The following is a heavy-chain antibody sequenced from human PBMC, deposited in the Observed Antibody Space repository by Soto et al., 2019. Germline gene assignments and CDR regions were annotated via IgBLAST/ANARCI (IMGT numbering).Heavy chain of an antibody. J-gene: IGHJ4*02. CDR1: GFTFSAYA. Sequence: EVQLLESGGGVVQPGGSLRLSCAASGFTFSAYAMTWVRQAPGKGLEWVSVISGSAGATYYADSVKGRFTISRDNSKNTLYLQMNSLRAEDTAVYYCARQDYSTTCYLNYWGQGTLVTVSS. CDR2: ISGSAGAT. D-gene: IGHD6-13*01. V-gene: IGHV3-23*01. CDR3: ARQDYSTTCYLNY.